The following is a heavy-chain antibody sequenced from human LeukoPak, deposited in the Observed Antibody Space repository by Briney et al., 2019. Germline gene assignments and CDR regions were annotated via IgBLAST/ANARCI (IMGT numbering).Heavy chain of an antibody. CDR1: GGTFSSYA. J-gene: IGHJ4*02. Sequence: ASVKVSCKASGGTFSSYAISWVRQAPGQGLEWMGRIIPILGIANYAQKFQGRVTITADESTSTAYMELSSLRSEDTAVYYCVRDRGGAAAGTNPFDYWGQGTLVTVSS. V-gene: IGHV1-69*04. CDR3: VRDRGGAAAGTNPFDY. D-gene: IGHD6-13*01. CDR2: IIPILGIA.